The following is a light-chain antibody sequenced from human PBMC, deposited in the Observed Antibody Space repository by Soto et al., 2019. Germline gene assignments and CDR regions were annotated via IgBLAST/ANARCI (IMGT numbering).Light chain of an antibody. CDR3: QQFNSYPIT. Sequence: AIPLTQSPSSLSASVGDTVTITCRASQGISSTLAWYQQKPGKAPNLLMYDASSLESGVPSRFSGSGSGTDFTLTISSLQPEDFATYYCQQFNSYPITFGQGTRLEIK. V-gene: IGKV1-13*02. J-gene: IGKJ5*01. CDR1: QGISST. CDR2: DAS.